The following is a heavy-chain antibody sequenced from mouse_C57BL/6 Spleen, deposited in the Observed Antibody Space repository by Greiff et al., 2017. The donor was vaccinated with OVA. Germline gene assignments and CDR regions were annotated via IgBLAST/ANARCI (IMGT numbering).Heavy chain of an antibody. D-gene: IGHD1-1*01. V-gene: IGHV1-42*01. CDR3: ARSSDFDY. J-gene: IGHJ2*01. Sequence: EVQRVESGPELVKPGASVKISCKASGYSFTGYYMNWVKQSPEKSLEWIGEINPSTGGTTYNQKFKAKATLTVDKSSSTAYMQLKSLTSEDSAVYYCARSSDFDYWGKGTTLTVSS. CDR2: INPSTGGT. CDR1: GYSFTGYY.